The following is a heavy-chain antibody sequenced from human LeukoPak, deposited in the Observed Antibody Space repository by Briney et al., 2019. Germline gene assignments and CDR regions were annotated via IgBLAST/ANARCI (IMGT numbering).Heavy chain of an antibody. Sequence: GASVKVSCKVSGYTLTELSMHWVRQAPGKGLEWMGDFDPEDGETIYAQKFQGRITMTEDTSTDTAYMELSSLRSEDTAVYYCANPHSSWSAFDMWGQGTMVTVSS. J-gene: IGHJ3*02. V-gene: IGHV1-24*01. D-gene: IGHD2-15*01. CDR3: ANPHSSWSAFDM. CDR2: FDPEDGET. CDR1: GYTLTELS.